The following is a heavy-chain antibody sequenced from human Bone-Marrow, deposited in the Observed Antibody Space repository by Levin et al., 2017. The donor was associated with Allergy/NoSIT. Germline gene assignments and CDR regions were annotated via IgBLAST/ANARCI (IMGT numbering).Heavy chain of an antibody. CDR3: ARGGSTSWLGDAFDI. V-gene: IGHV4-59*08. D-gene: IGHD2-2*01. J-gene: IGHJ3*02. Sequence: SETLSLTCTVSGGSISSYYWSWIRQPPGKGLEWIGYIYYSGSTNYNPSLKSRVTISVDTSKNQFSLKLSSVTAADTAVYYCARGGSTSWLGDAFDIWGQGTMVTVSS. CDR2: IYYSGST. CDR1: GGSISSYY.